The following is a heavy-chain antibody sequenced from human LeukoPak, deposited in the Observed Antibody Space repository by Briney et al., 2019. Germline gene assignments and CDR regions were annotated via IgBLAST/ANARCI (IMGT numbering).Heavy chain of an antibody. D-gene: IGHD4/OR15-4a*01. CDR1: GFRFNTFW. CDR3: ARDTLGEGEDANYAVYYFDY. V-gene: IGHV3-7*01. Sequence: PGGSLRLSCAASGFRFNTFWMSWVRQAPGKGLEWVANIKQDENEKYYADSVKGRFTISRDNGKNSLDLQMNSLRADDTAFYYCARDTLGEGEDANYAVYYFDYWGQGTVVTVSS. CDR2: IKQDENEK. J-gene: IGHJ4*02.